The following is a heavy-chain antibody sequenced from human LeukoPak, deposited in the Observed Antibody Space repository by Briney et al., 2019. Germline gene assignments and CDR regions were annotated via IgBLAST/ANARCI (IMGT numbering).Heavy chain of an antibody. CDR1: GFIFSSYW. Sequence: GGSLRLSCAASGFIFSSYWMNWVRQAQGKGLECVANIKQDGSDTFYVPSVKSRFTISRHNAKNSVFLQTTSLRAEDTAVYYCSGSLHYWGQGTLVTVSS. J-gene: IGHJ4*02. D-gene: IGHD6-25*01. CDR2: IKQDGSDT. CDR3: SGSLHY. V-gene: IGHV3-7*05.